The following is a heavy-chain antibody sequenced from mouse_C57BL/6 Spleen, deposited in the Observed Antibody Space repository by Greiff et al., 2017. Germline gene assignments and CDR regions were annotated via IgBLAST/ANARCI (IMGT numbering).Heavy chain of an antibody. CDR1: GYTFTEYT. Sequence: QVQLKESGPELVKPGASVKLSCKASGYTFTEYTIHWVKQRSGQGLEWIGWFYPGSGSIKYNEKFKDKATLTADKSSSTVYMELSRLTSEDSAVYFCARQNWDGGKNYFDYWGQGTTLTVSS. CDR3: ARQNWDGGKNYFDY. J-gene: IGHJ2*01. CDR2: FYPGSGSI. D-gene: IGHD4-1*01. V-gene: IGHV1-62-2*01.